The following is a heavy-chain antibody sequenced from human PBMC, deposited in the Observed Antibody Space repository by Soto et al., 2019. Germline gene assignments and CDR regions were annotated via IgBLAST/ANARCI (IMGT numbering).Heavy chain of an antibody. Sequence: NAWMNWVRQAPGKGLEWVGRIKSKTDGGTTDYAAPVKGRFTISRDDSKNTLYLQMNSLKTEDTAVYYCTTRFIYGSGSYVFDYWGQGTLVTVSS. D-gene: IGHD3-10*01. J-gene: IGHJ4*02. CDR3: TTRFIYGSGSYVFDY. CDR2: IKSKTDGGTT. CDR1: NAW. V-gene: IGHV3-15*07.